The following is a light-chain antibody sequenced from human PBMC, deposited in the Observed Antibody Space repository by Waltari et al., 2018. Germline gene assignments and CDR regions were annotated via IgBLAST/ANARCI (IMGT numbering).Light chain of an antibody. CDR2: DVS. J-gene: IGLJ2*01. CDR1: SSDVGGYNY. V-gene: IGLV2-14*01. CDR3: SSYTSSSTRV. Sequence: QSALTQPASVSGSPGQSITISCTGTSSDVGGYNYVSWYQQHPGKAPKLMIYDVSNRPSGVSNLFSGSKSGNTASLTISGLQADDEADYYCSSYTSSSTRVFGGGTKLTVL.